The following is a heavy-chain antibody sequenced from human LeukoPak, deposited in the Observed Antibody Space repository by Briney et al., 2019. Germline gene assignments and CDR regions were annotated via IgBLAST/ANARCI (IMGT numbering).Heavy chain of an antibody. CDR3: AKVKAAARGAGVDY. D-gene: IGHD6-13*01. Sequence: GGSLRLSCAASGFTFSSYAMSWVRQAPGKGLEWVSAISGSGGSTYYADSVKGRFTISRDNSKNTLYLQMSSLRAEDTAVYYCAKVKAAARGAGVDYWGQGTLVTVSS. J-gene: IGHJ4*02. CDR2: ISGSGGST. CDR1: GFTFSSYA. V-gene: IGHV3-23*01.